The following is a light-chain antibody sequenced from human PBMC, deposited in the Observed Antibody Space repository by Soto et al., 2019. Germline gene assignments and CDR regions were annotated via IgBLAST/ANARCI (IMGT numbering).Light chain of an antibody. J-gene: IGLJ2*01. CDR3: CSYAGTSGFTCI. CDR2: EVN. CDR1: RSDVGSYNL. Sequence: QSALTQPASVSGSPGQSITIPCTGSRSDVGSYNLVSWYQQHPGKAPQLIIYEVNKRPPGVSTRFSGSKSGNTASLTISGLQAADEAEYYCCSYAGTSGFTCIFGAGTKLTVL. V-gene: IGLV2-23*02.